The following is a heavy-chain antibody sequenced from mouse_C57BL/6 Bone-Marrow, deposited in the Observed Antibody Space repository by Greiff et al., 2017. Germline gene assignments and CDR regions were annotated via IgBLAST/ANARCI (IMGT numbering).Heavy chain of an antibody. Sequence: EVKVVESGGGLVQPGGSLKLSCAASGFTFSDYYMYWVRQTPEKRLEWVAYISNGGGSTYYPDTVKGRFTISRDNAKNTLYLHMSRLKSEDTAMYYCARHGDYFDYWGQGTTLTVSS. CDR1: GFTFSDYY. J-gene: IGHJ2*01. CDR2: ISNGGGST. CDR3: ARHGDYFDY. V-gene: IGHV5-12*01.